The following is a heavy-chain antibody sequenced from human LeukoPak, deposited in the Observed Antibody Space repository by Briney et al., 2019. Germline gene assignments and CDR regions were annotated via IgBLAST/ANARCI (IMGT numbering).Heavy chain of an antibody. V-gene: IGHV4-61*01. CDR3: VRGPYGASISNWFDP. J-gene: IGHJ5*02. CDR2: IYYNGDT. D-gene: IGHD4/OR15-4a*01. Sequence: PSETLSLTCTVSGGSISSGSYYWSWIRQPPGKGLKWIGYIYYNGDTHYNPSLNSRLSMSVDTPNKQFSLNLRSVTAADTAVYYCVRGPYGASISNWFDPWGQGLLVTVSS. CDR1: GGSISSGSYY.